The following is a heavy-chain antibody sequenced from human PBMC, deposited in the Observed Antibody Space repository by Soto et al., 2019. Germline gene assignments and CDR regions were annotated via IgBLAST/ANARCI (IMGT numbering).Heavy chain of an antibody. J-gene: IGHJ3*02. CDR1: GFTFSSYS. CDR3: ARDNNRGYYDYIWGSYEVRAGVDAFDI. CDR2: ISSSSSYI. V-gene: IGHV3-21*01. D-gene: IGHD3-16*01. Sequence: GGSLRLSCAASGFTFSSYSMNWVRQAPGKGLEWVSSISSSSSYIYYADSVKGRFTISRDNAKNSLYLQMNSLRAEDTAVYYCARDNNRGYYDYIWGSYEVRAGVDAFDIWGQGTMVTVSS.